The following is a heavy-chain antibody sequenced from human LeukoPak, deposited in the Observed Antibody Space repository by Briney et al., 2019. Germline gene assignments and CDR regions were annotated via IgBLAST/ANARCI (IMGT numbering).Heavy chain of an antibody. D-gene: IGHD6-13*01. CDR1: GYTFTGYY. V-gene: IGHV1-2*02. CDR3: ARARWAAAGTRWFDP. Sequence: ASVKVSCKASGYTFTGYYMHWVRQAPGQGLEWMGWINPNSGGTNYAQKFQGRVTMTRDTSISTAYMELSRLRSDDTAVYYCARARWAAAGTRWFDPWDQGTLVTVSS. J-gene: IGHJ5*02. CDR2: INPNSGGT.